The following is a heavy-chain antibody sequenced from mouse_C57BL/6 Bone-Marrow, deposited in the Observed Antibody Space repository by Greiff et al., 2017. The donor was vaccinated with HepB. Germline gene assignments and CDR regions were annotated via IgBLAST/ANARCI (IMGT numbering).Heavy chain of an antibody. CDR2: ISDGGSYT. V-gene: IGHV5-4*01. Sequence: VQLKESGGGLVKPGGSLKLSCAASGFTFSSYAMSWVRQTPEKRLEWVATISDGGSYTYYPDNVKGRFTISRDNAKNNLYLQMSHLKSEDTAMYYCARPPYYYGSRHWYFDVWGTGTTVTVSS. J-gene: IGHJ1*03. D-gene: IGHD1-1*01. CDR3: ARPPYYYGSRHWYFDV. CDR1: GFTFSSYA.